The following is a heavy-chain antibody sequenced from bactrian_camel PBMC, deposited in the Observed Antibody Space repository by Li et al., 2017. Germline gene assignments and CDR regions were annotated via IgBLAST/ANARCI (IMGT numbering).Heavy chain of an antibody. V-gene: IGHV3S31*01. CDR3: AAGGTTFGCRRLSLSANTYAY. D-gene: IGHD3*01. J-gene: IGHJ4*01. CDR2: IYTGHGTT. CDR1: GYTGVTYSNQC. Sequence: VQLVESGGGSVQAGGSLRLSCVASGYTGVTYSNQCIGWFRQAPGKAREGVAIIYTGHGTTYYSDSVKGRFTISHANAKNTLYLQMNSLKPDDTAMYYCAAGGTTFGCRRLSLSANTYAYWGQGTQVTVS.